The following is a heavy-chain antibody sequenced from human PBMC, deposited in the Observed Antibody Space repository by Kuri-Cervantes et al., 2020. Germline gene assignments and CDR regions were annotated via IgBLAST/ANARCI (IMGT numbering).Heavy chain of an antibody. D-gene: IGHD5-24*01. CDR3: ARAVNTITDAFDI. CDR2: ISSSSSHI. V-gene: IGHV3-21*01. Sequence: GESLKISCSASGFTFSAYAMHWVRQVPGKGLEWVSSISSSSSHIYYADSVKGRFTVSRDNAKNSLYLQMNSLRAEDTAVYYCARAVNTITDAFDIWGQGTMVTVSS. J-gene: IGHJ3*02. CDR1: GFTFSAYA.